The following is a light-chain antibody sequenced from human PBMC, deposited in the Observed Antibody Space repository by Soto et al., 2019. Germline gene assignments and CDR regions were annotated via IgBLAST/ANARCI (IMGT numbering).Light chain of an antibody. CDR1: ENISRN. CDR2: GAS. J-gene: IGKJ2*01. CDR3: QQSYSALTYT. Sequence: DIQMTQSPFSLSASVGDRVTITCRASENISRNLDWYRQKFGKAPEILVYGASSLQSGVPSRFSGSGSGTDFTLTISSLQAEDFATYYCQQSYSALTYTFGQGTKVEVK. V-gene: IGKV1-39*01.